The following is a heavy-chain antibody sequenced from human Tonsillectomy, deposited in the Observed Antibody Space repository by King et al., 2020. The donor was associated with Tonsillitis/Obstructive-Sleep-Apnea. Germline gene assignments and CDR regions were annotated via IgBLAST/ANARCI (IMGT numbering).Heavy chain of an antibody. CDR3: ASDLVFCSGMSCYRVVFDY. CDR1: GFTLSSYA. Sequence: VQLVESGGGGVRPGRSLRLPCAASGFTLSSYAMHGVRQAPGRGLEGVAVISYEGRNKYYADSGKGRFKISREKSKNTLYLQMNSLRAEDTAVYYCASDLVFCSGMSCYRVVFDYWRQGPLVPVSS. J-gene: IGHJ4*02. CDR2: ISYEGRNK. D-gene: IGHD2-2*02. V-gene: IGHV3-30*04.